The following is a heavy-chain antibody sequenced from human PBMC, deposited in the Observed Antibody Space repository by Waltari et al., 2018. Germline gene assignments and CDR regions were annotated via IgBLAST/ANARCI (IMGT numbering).Heavy chain of an antibody. Sequence: QVQLQESVPGLLKPSEPLSLTCTVSGGSISSTLWTWIRQSPGKGLEWIGNIDYTESTKYNPSLRSRVTISVDTSKTQFSLRLSSVTAADTAVYYCARFVRGRYFDYWGQGSLATVSS. D-gene: IGHD6-6*01. V-gene: IGHV4-59*01. CDR2: IDYTEST. CDR3: ARFVRGRYFDY. J-gene: IGHJ4*02. CDR1: GGSISSTL.